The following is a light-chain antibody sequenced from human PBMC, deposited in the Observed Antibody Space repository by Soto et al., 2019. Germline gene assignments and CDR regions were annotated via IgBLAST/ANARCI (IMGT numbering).Light chain of an antibody. J-gene: IGKJ1*01. V-gene: IGKV1-5*03. CDR2: KAS. Sequence: DIQMTQSPSTLSASVGDRVTITCRASQSISSWLSWYQQKPGKAPKLLIYKASSLESGVPSRFIGSGSGTEFTLTISSLQPDDFATYYCQQYNSYSRFGQGTKVEIK. CDR1: QSISSW. CDR3: QQYNSYSR.